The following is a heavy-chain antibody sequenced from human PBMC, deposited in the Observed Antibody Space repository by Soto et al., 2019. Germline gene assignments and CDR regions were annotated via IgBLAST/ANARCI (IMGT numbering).Heavy chain of an antibody. CDR2: IYYSGST. CDR3: ARDSAEGYYYYMDV. D-gene: IGHD2-2*01. J-gene: IGHJ6*03. Sequence: SETLSLTCTVSGGSISSGGYYWSWIRQHPGKGLEWIGYIYYSGSTYYNPSLKSRVTISVDTSKNQFSLKLSSVTAADTAVYYCARDSAEGYYYYMDVWGKGTTVTVS. CDR1: GGSISSGGYY. V-gene: IGHV4-31*03.